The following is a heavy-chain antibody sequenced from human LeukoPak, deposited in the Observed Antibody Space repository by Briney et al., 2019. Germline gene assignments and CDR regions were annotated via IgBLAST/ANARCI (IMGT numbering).Heavy chain of an antibody. Sequence: ASVKVSCKASGYTFTGYYMHWVRQAPGQGLEWMGWMNPYSGGTNYAQKFQGRVTMTRDTSISTAYMELSSLRSEDTAVYYCARGLAVASQDNWYFDLWGRGTLVTVSS. CDR1: GYTFTGYY. CDR2: MNPYSGGT. D-gene: IGHD6-19*01. V-gene: IGHV1-2*02. CDR3: ARGLAVASQDNWYFDL. J-gene: IGHJ2*01.